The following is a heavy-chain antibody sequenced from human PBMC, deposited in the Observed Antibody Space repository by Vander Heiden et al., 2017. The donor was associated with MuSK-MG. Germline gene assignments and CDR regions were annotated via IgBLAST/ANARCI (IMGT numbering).Heavy chain of an antibody. CDR1: GGSISNSSYY. CDR2: IYYSGST. J-gene: IGHJ5*02. V-gene: IGHV4-39*01. Sequence: QLQLQESGPGLGKPSETLSLTCTVPGGSISNSSYYGDWIRQPQGKGLEWIGSIYYSGSTYYSPSLKSRVTISVDTSKNQFSLKLSYVTAADTAVYYCARLYDFLDPWDQGTLVTVSS. CDR3: ARLYDFLDP. D-gene: IGHD3-3*01.